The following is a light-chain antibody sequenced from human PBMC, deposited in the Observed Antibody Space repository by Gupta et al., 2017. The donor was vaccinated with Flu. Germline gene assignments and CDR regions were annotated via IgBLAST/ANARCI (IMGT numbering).Light chain of an antibody. CDR2: DVS. J-gene: IGLJ3*02. V-gene: IGLV2-11*01. CDR1: SSDVGGYNY. CDR3: CSYAGSYTWV. Sequence: SALTQPRSVSGSPGQSVTISFTGTSSDVGGYNYVSWYQQHPGKAPKLMIYDVSKRPAGVPDRFSGSKSGNTASLTISGLQAEDEADYYCCSYAGSYTWVFGGGTKLTVL.